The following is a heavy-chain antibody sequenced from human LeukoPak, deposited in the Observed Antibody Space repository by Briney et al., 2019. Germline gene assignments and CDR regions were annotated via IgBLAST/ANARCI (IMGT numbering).Heavy chain of an antibody. CDR3: GRGISGATHSIFF. J-gene: IGHJ1*01. D-gene: IGHD7-27*01. CDR1: VYSFTVSY. CDR2: INPDSRGT. V-gene: IGHV1-2*02. Sequence: ASVTVSFTSSVYSFTVSYMHWVRQARGQGQEWMGWINPDSRGTFLSNRFQGRVTITADTSISTAYMELSSLKSADQAAYFYGRGISGATHSIFFWGEGALVTVSS.